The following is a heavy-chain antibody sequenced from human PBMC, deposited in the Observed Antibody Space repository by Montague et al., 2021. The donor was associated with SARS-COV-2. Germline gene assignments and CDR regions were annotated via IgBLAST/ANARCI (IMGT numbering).Heavy chain of an antibody. D-gene: IGHD2-2*01. CDR2: IHYSGST. CDR3: AAQSSGGHCSSSSCYVWFDP. J-gene: IGHJ5*02. CDR1: GGSISSSSYY. V-gene: IGHV4-39*01. Sequence: SETLSLTCTVSGGSISSSSYYWGWIRQPPGKGLEWIGSIHYSGSTYYNPPLKSRVTISADTSKKHFSLKLSSVTAADTAVYFCAAQSSGGHCSSSSCYVWFDPWGQGTLVTVSS.